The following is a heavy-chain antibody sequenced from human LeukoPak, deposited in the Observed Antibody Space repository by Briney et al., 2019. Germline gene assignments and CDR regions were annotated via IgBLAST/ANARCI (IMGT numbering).Heavy chain of an antibody. V-gene: IGHV4-39*07. CDR1: GGSISSSSYY. Sequence: SETLSLTCTVSGGSISSSSYYWGWIRQPPGKGLEWIGSIYYSGSTYYNPSLKSRVTISVDTSKNQFSLKLSSVTAADTAVYYCASGGIAAAGTSFDYWGQGTLVTVSS. J-gene: IGHJ4*02. CDR3: ASGGIAAAGTSFDY. D-gene: IGHD6-13*01. CDR2: IYYSGST.